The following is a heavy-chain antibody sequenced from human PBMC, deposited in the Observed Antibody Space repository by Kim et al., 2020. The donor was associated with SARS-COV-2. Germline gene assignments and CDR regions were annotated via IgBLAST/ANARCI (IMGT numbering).Heavy chain of an antibody. CDR3: ARILAYYYDSSDPTQGDAFDI. V-gene: IGHV3-7*01. CDR2: IKQDGSEK. CDR1: GFTFSSYW. Sequence: GGSLRLSCAASGFTFSSYWMSWVRQAPGKGLEWVANIKQDGSEKYYVDSVKGRFTISRDNAKNSLYLQMNSLRAEDTAVYYCARILAYYYDSSDPTQGDAFDIWGQGTMVTVSS. J-gene: IGHJ3*02. D-gene: IGHD3-22*01.